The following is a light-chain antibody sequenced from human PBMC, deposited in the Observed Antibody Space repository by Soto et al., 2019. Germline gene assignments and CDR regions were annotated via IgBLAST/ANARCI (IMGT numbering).Light chain of an antibody. CDR2: WAS. CDR1: QSDLFANTNNR. CDR3: QQYYDIPWT. J-gene: IGKJ1*01. Sequence: DIVVTQSPGSLAVSLGARATINCKSSQSDLFANTNNRLAWYQQKPGQPPKLLLYWASTRESGVPDRFSGSGSGTDFTLTISSLQAEDVAVYYCQQYYDIPWTFGQGTRVEIK. V-gene: IGKV4-1*01.